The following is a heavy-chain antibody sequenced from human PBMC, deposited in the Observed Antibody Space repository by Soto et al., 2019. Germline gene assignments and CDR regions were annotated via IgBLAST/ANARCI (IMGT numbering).Heavy chain of an antibody. Sequence: GGSLRLSCAASGFTFSGYSMSWVRQAPGKGLEWVSIISYSGSHTYYADSVKGRFTISRDNAKNSLDLQMNSLRVEDTAAYYCAREYAYYDSSGYRPLGAFDIWGQGTMVTVSS. CDR2: ISYSGSHT. CDR3: AREYAYYDSSGYRPLGAFDI. CDR1: GFTFSGYS. J-gene: IGHJ3*02. V-gene: IGHV3-21*01. D-gene: IGHD3-22*01.